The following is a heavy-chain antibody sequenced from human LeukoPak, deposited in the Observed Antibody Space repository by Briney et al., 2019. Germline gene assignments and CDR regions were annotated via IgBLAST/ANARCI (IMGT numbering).Heavy chain of an antibody. CDR1: GFTFSSFG. J-gene: IGHJ4*02. CDR3: AKESRITLGGTVDY. CDR2: IGGSGGTT. Sequence: GGSLRLSCAASGFTFSSFGMSWVRQTPGKGLEWVSAIGGSGGTTYYADSVKGRFIISRDNSKNTLYLQMSSLRAEDTAVYFCAKESRITLGGTVDYWGQGTLSSSPQ. D-gene: IGHD6-19*01. V-gene: IGHV3-23*01.